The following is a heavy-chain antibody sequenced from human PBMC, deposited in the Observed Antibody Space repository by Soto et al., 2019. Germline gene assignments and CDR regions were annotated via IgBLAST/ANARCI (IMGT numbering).Heavy chain of an antibody. CDR1: GFSLSTYHMG. D-gene: IGHD4-17*01. J-gene: IGHJ4*02. CDR2: IYWDDDK. CDR3: AHAGDYDLLPFDH. Sequence: QITLKESGPTLVRPAQTLTLTCDFSGFSLSTYHMGVAWIRQPPGKALEWLALIYWDDDKRYSPSLKDRLAIPKDTPSNQVVLTITNMAPGDTATYFYAHAGDYDLLPFDHWGPGTLVTVSS. V-gene: IGHV2-5*02.